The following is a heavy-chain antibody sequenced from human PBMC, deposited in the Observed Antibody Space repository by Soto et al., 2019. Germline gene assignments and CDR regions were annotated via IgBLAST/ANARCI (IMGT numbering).Heavy chain of an antibody. CDR3: ARHVAVPRTRGFDY. CDR2: IYHSGTT. Sequence: QVQLQESGPGLVKPSGTLSLTCAVAGGSISDNWWSWVRQAPGKGLEWIGEIYHSGTTYYNPSLKGRVIILVXXXXXXXXXXXXXXXXXXXXXXXCARHVAVPRTRGFDYWGQGALVAVSS. D-gene: IGHD2-15*01. V-gene: IGHV4-4*02. J-gene: IGHJ4*02. CDR1: GGSISDNW.